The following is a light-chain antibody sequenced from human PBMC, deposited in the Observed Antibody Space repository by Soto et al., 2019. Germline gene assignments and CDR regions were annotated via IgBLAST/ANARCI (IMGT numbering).Light chain of an antibody. CDR2: AAS. CDR3: LQHNSYPLT. Sequence: DIQMTQSPSSLSASVGDRVTITCRASQGIRHDLGWYQQKPGKAPKRLIYAASTLQSGVPSRFSGSGSWTEFTLTISSLQPEEFATFYCLQHNSYPLTFGEGTKVEIK. J-gene: IGKJ4*01. V-gene: IGKV1-17*01. CDR1: QGIRHD.